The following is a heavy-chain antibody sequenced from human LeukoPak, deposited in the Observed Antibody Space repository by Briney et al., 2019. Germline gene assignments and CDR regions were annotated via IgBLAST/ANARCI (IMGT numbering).Heavy chain of an antibody. CDR2: ISSNGGST. CDR3: ARGTIDQWELLGY. Sequence: GGSLRLSCAASGFTFSSYAMHWVRQAPGKGLEYVSAISSNGGSTYYANSVKGRFTISRDNSMNTLYLQMGSLRAEDMAVYYCARGTIDQWELLGYWGQGTLVTVSS. D-gene: IGHD1-26*01. V-gene: IGHV3-64*01. J-gene: IGHJ4*02. CDR1: GFTFSSYA.